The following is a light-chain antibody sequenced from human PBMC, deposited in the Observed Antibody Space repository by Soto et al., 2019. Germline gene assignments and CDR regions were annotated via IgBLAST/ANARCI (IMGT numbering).Light chain of an antibody. J-gene: IGKJ4*01. Sequence: EIVLTQSPDTLSLSPGERATLSCRASQSVGSNYLAWYQQNPGQAPRLLMYDASGRASGIPDRFSGSGSGKDFTLTSSRLEPEDFAVYYCQVYDRSPLFGGGTKVEI. CDR1: QSVGSNY. V-gene: IGKV3-20*01. CDR2: DAS. CDR3: QVYDRSPL.